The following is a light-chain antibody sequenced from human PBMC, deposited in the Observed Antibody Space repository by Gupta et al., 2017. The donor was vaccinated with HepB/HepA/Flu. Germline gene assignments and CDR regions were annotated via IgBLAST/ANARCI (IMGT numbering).Light chain of an antibody. J-gene: IGKJ4*01. CDR3: RQHKSYGVS. CDR1: QGIRND. Sequence: DIQLTQSPSSLSAYVGDRVTITCRASQGIRNDLGCSQQKPGKAPKRLIYAASSLQSGVPSTFSGSGSGTEFSLRISSMLPEDLATYYCRQHKSYGVSFGGGTKLEIK. V-gene: IGKV1-17*01. CDR2: AAS.